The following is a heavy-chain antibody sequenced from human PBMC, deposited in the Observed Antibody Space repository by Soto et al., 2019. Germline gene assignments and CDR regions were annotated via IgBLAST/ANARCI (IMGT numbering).Heavy chain of an antibody. CDR3: EKGRTYYYYYGMDV. Sequence: EVQLLESGGGLVQPGGSLRLSCAASGFTFSSYAMSWVRQAPGKGLEWVSAISGSGGRTYYEDSVKGRFTITRDNSKITQYLQMNSLRAENTVVYYCEKGRTYYYYYGMDVWGQVTTVTVSS. J-gene: IGHJ6*02. V-gene: IGHV3-23*01. CDR2: ISGSGGRT. D-gene: IGHD1-1*01. CDR1: GFTFSSYA.